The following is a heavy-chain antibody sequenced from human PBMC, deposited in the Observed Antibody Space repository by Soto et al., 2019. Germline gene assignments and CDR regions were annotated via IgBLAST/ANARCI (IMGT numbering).Heavy chain of an antibody. D-gene: IGHD3-22*01. J-gene: IGHJ4*02. Sequence: EVQLVESGGGLIQPGGSLRLSCAASGFTVSSKYMSWVRQAPGKGLEWVSVIYSGGSTYYADSVKGRFTISRENSKNTLYLQMNSLRAEDTAVYYCARNYYDSGGGFDYWGQGTLVTVSS. CDR3: ARNYYDSGGGFDY. CDR2: IYSGGST. V-gene: IGHV3-53*01. CDR1: GFTVSSKY.